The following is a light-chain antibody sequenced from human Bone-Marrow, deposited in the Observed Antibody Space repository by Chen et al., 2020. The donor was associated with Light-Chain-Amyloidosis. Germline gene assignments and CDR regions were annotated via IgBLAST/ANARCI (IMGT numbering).Light chain of an antibody. CDR2: DDS. J-gene: IGLJ3*02. CDR1: NIGSTS. Sequence: SYVLTQPSSVSVAPGQTATIACGGNNIGSTSVHWYQQTPGQAPLLVVYDDSVRPSGSPERLSGSNSGNTATLTISRVEAGDEADYYCQVWDRSSDRPVFGGGTKLTVL. V-gene: IGLV3-21*02. CDR3: QVWDRSSDRPV.